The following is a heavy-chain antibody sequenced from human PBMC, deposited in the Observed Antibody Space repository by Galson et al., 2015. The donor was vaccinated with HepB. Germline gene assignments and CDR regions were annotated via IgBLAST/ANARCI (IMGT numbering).Heavy chain of an antibody. CDR1: TFIFSTYS. CDR2: ISSSSTTM. D-gene: IGHD3-3*01. Sequence: SLRLSCAASTFIFSTYSMDWVRQAPGKGLEWVSYISSSSTTMYYADSVKGRFTISRDNAKNSLYLQMNSLRAEDTAVYYCARDYDPGARPLWYFDLWGRGTLVTVSS. CDR3: ARDYDPGARPLWYFDL. V-gene: IGHV3-48*04. J-gene: IGHJ2*01.